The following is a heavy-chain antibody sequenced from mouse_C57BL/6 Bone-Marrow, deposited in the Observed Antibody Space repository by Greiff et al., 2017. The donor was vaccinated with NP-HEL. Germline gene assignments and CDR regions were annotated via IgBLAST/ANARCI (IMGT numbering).Heavy chain of an antibody. V-gene: IGHV3-6*01. D-gene: IGHD2-14*01. J-gene: IGHJ2*01. CDR2: ISYDGSN. Sequence: EVKLVESGPGLVKPSQSLSLTCSVTGYSITSGYYWNWIRQFPGNKLEWMGYISYDGSNNYNPSLKNRISITRDTSKNQFFLKLNSVTTEDTATYYCARDEVRRYYFDYWGQGTTLTVSS. CDR1: GYSITSGYY. CDR3: ARDEVRRYYFDY.